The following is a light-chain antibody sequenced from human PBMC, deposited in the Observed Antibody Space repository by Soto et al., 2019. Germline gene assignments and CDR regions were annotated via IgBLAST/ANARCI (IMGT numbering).Light chain of an antibody. J-gene: IGKJ3*01. CDR2: DAS. V-gene: IGKV3-11*01. CDR1: QSVSSY. Sequence: EIVLTQSPATLSLSPGERATLSCRASQSVSSYLAWYQQRPGQAPRLLIYDASNRATGIPARFSGSGSGTDFTLTISSLEPEDSAVYYCQQRSNWPSLGPGTKVDI. CDR3: QQRSNWPS.